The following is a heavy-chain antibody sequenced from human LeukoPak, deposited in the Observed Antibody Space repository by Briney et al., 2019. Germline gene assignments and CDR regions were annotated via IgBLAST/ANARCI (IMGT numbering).Heavy chain of an antibody. CDR1: GGTFSSYA. J-gene: IGHJ4*02. CDR3: ARDPGSGSYSDY. D-gene: IGHD1-26*01. V-gene: IGHV1-46*01. CDR2: INPSGGST. Sequence: ASVKVSCKASGGTFSSYAISWVRQAPGQGLEWMGIINPSGGSTSYAQKFQGRVTMTRDMSTSTVYMELSSLRSEDTAVYYCARDPGSGSYSDYWGQGTLVTVSS.